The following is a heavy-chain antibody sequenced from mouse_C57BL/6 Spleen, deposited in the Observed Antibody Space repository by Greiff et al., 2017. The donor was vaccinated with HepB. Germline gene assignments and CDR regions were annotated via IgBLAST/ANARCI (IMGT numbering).Heavy chain of an antibody. D-gene: IGHD2-5*01. V-gene: IGHV5-6*01. J-gene: IGHJ2*01. CDR1: GFTFSSYG. CDR2: ISSGGSYT. CDR3: ARYSNFFYFDY. Sequence: EVKLVESGGDLVKPGGSLKLSCAASGFTFSSYGMSWVRQTPDKRLEWVATISSGGSYTYYPDSVKGRFTISRDNAKNTLYLQMSSLKSEDTAMYYCARYSNFFYFDYWGQGTTLTVSS.